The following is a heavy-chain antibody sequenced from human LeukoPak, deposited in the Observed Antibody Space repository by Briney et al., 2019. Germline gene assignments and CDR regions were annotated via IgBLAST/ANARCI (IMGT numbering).Heavy chain of an antibody. CDR2: INHSGST. CDR1: GGSFSGYY. J-gene: IGHJ6*04. CDR3: ARLPPGGYSYGYPYYYYGMDV. D-gene: IGHD5-18*01. V-gene: IGHV4-34*01. Sequence: SETLSLTCAVYGGSFSGYYWSWIRQPPGKGLERIGEINHSGSTNCNPSLKSRVTISVDTSKNQFSLKLSSVTAADTAVYYCARLPPGGYSYGYPYYYYGMDVWGKGTTVTVSS.